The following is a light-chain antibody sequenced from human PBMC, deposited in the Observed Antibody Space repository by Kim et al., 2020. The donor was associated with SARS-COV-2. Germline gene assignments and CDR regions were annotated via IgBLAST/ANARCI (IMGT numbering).Light chain of an antibody. Sequence: SPGERVTLSCRASQVITNAYLAWYQQKPGQAPRLLMYDVSTRATGIPNRFSGRGSGTDFTLTINRLEPEDFAVYYCQQHATSPLTFGGGTKVEIK. V-gene: IGKV3-20*01. J-gene: IGKJ4*01. CDR1: QVITNAY. CDR3: QQHATSPLT. CDR2: DVS.